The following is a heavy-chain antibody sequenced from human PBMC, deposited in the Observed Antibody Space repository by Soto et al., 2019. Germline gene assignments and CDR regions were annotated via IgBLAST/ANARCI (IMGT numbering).Heavy chain of an antibody. J-gene: IGHJ4*02. Sequence: RXSVKVSCEASGGTFSSYAISWVRQAPVQGLEWMGGIIPIFGTANYAQKFQGRVTITADESTSTAYMELSSLRSEDTAVYYCAREGYSGYDFALDYWGQGTLVTVSS. CDR3: AREGYSGYDFALDY. D-gene: IGHD5-12*01. V-gene: IGHV1-69*01. CDR1: GGTFSSYA. CDR2: IIPIFGTA.